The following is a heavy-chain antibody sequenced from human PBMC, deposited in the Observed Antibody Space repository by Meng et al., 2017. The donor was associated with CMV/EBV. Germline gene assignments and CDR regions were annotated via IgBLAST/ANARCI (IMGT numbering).Heavy chain of an antibody. CDR2: ISYDGSNK. V-gene: IGHV3-30*18. CDR1: GVTFSSYG. J-gene: IGHJ4*02. D-gene: IGHD6-13*01. Sequence: SGVTFSSYGMHWVRQAPGKGLEWVAVISYDGSNKYYADSVKGRFTISRDNSKNTLYLQMNSLRAEDTAVYYCANKKNPGIAAAGADYWGQGTLVTVSS. CDR3: ANKKNPGIAAAGADY.